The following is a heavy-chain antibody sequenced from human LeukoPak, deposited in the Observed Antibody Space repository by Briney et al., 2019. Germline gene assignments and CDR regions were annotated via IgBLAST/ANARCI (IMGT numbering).Heavy chain of an antibody. CDR2: ISGSGGST. D-gene: IGHD6-13*01. CDR1: GFAFSSYA. J-gene: IGHJ4*02. CDR3: AKNILNSSSWYWGIDY. V-gene: IGHV3-23*01. Sequence: GGSLRLSCVASGFAFSSYAMSWVRQAPGKGLEWVSAISGSGGSTYYADSVKGRFTISRDNSKNTLYLQMNSLRAEDTAVYYCAKNILNSSSWYWGIDYWGQGTLVTVSS.